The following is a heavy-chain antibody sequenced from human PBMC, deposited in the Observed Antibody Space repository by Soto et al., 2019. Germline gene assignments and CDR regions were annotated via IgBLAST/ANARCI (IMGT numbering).Heavy chain of an antibody. CDR3: ARDKWGIAATCSMDV. Sequence: PGGSLSLSCAASGFTFRSYAIHWVRKAPGKGLEWVAVISYDGSNKYYADSVKGRFSISRDNSKNTLYLQMNSLRAEDTAVYYCARDKWGIAATCSMDVWGQGTTVTVSS. J-gene: IGHJ6*02. D-gene: IGHD6-13*01. CDR2: ISYDGSNK. CDR1: GFTFRSYA. V-gene: IGHV3-30-3*01.